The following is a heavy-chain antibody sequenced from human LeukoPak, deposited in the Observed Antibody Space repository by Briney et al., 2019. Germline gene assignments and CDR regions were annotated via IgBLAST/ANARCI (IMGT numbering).Heavy chain of an antibody. CDR2: INWNGDST. CDR1: GFIFDDYG. Sequence: PGGSLRLSCAASGFIFDDYGMSWVRQAPGKGREWVSGINWNGDSTGYADSVKGRFTISRDNAKNSLYLQMNSLRAEDTALYYCARGVLLDNYYYYMDVWGKGTTVTVSS. J-gene: IGHJ6*03. V-gene: IGHV3-20*04. D-gene: IGHD5/OR15-5a*01. CDR3: ARGVLLDNYYYYMDV.